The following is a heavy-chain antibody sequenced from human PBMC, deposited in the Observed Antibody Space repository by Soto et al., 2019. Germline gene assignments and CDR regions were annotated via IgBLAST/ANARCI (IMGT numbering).Heavy chain of an antibody. V-gene: IGHV5-51*01. CDR3: AGPDIGFCAGGSSYNGDTFDI. J-gene: IGHJ3*02. D-gene: IGHD2-15*01. Sequence: GESLKISCKGSGYSFTTSWINWVRQMPGQGLEWMGRIYPSDSDTRYTPSFQGQVTISADKSISTAYLHWSSLRSSDTDMYYCAGPDIGFCAGGSSYNGDTFDIWGQGTMVTVSS. CDR1: GYSFTTSW. CDR2: IYPSDSDT.